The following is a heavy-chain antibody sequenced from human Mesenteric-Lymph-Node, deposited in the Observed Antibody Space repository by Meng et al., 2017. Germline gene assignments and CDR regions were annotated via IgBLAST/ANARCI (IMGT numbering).Heavy chain of an antibody. Sequence: SETLSLTCTVSGYSISSGYYWGWIRQPPGKGLEWIGSIYHSGSTYYNPSLKSRVTISVDTSKNQFSLKLSSVTAADTAVYYCARAPVRGVIAHDAFDIWGQGTMVTVSS. CDR3: ARAPVRGVIAHDAFDI. CDR2: IYHSGST. J-gene: IGHJ3*02. D-gene: IGHD3-10*01. CDR1: GYSISSGYY. V-gene: IGHV4-38-2*02.